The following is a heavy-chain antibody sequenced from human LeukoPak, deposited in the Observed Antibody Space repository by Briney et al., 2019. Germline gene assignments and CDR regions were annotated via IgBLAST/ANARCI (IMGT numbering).Heavy chain of an antibody. J-gene: IGHJ4*02. CDR3: ARGEYCSSTSCANFDY. Sequence: PETLSLTCAVYGGSFSGYYWSWIRQPPGKGLEWIGEINHSGSTNYNPSLKSRVTISVDTSKNQFSLKLSSVTAADTAVYYCARGEYCSSTSCANFDYWGQGTLVTVSS. CDR2: INHSGST. V-gene: IGHV4-34*01. D-gene: IGHD2-2*01. CDR1: GGSFSGYY.